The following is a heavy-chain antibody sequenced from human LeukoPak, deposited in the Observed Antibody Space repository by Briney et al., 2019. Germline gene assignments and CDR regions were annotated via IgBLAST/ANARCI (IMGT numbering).Heavy chain of an antibody. CDR2: IYYSGST. J-gene: IGHJ4*02. CDR1: GGSISNGGYS. D-gene: IGHD3-22*01. Sequence: SETLSLTCTVSGGSISNGGYSWSWIRQHPGKGLEWIGYIYYSGSTYYNPSLKSRVTISVDTSKNQFSLKLSSVTAADTAVYYCARATYYYDSSGYYPYYFDYWGQGTLVTVSS. V-gene: IGHV4-31*03. CDR3: ARATYYYDSSGYYPYYFDY.